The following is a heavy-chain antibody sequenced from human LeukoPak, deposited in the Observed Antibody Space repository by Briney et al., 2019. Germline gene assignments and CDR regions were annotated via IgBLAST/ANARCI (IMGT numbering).Heavy chain of an antibody. CDR2: ISGSGGST. Sequence: GGSLRLSCAASRFTFSSYAMSWVRQAPGKGLEWVSAISGSGGSTYYADSVKGRFTISRDNSKNTLYLQMNSLRAEDTAVYYCAKGLEVRGLAVDCDYWGQGTLVTVSS. CDR1: RFTFSSYA. CDR3: AKGLEVRGLAVDCDY. D-gene: IGHD3-10*01. J-gene: IGHJ4*02. V-gene: IGHV3-23*01.